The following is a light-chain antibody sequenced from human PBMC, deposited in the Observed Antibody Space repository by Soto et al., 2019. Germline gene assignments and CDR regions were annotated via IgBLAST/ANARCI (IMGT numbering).Light chain of an antibody. CDR3: QQSYSTPRT. V-gene: IGKV1-39*01. CDR2: AAS. J-gene: IGKJ1*01. CDR1: QSISSY. Sequence: DIQMTQSPSSLSASVGDRVTITCRASQSISSYLNWYQQKPGKAPKLLIYAASSSQSGVPSRFSGSGSGTDFTLTISSLQPEDFATYYCQQSYSTPRTFGQGTKVDIK.